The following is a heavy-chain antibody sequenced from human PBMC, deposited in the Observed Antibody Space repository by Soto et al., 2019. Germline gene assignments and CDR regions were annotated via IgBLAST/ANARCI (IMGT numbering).Heavy chain of an antibody. CDR3: ARDQSVDRNYYYGIDV. Sequence: QVHLVQSGAEVKKPGASVKVSCKTSGYPFTSYGIGWVRQAPGQGLEWMAWISPYNGNTYYAQKFQGRVTMTTDTYTNTVFMELRSLRSDDTAVYYCARDQSVDRNYYYGIDVWGQGTTVTVSS. CDR1: GYPFTSYG. CDR2: ISPYNGNT. V-gene: IGHV1-18*01. J-gene: IGHJ6*02.